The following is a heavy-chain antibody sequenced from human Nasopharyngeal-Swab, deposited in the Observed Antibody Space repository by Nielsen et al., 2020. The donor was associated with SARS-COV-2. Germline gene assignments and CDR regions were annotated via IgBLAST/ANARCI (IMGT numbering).Heavy chain of an antibody. Sequence: GESLKISCAASGFTFSSYAMSWVRQAPGKGLEWVSAISGSGGSKYYADSVKGRFTISKDNSKSTVYLQMNSLRAEDTAVYYCARPHTSGRNYYFYGMDAWGQGTTVIVSS. J-gene: IGHJ6*02. CDR2: ISGSGGSK. CDR1: GFTFSSYA. V-gene: IGHV3-23*01. D-gene: IGHD3-22*01. CDR3: ARPHTSGRNYYFYGMDA.